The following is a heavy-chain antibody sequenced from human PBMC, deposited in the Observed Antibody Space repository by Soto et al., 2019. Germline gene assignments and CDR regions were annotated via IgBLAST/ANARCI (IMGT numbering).Heavy chain of an antibody. J-gene: IGHJ4*02. D-gene: IGHD4-17*01. Sequence: EVQLLESGGDLVQPGGSLRLSCAASGLTFSSYAMTWVRQAPGKGLEWVSVISGTGNTIYYADSVKGRFTISRDNSKNMLYLQMNSLRAEDTALYYCAKDLETTVVRAYDYWGQGTLVTVSS. V-gene: IGHV3-23*01. CDR2: ISGTGNTI. CDR3: AKDLETTVVRAYDY. CDR1: GLTFSSYA.